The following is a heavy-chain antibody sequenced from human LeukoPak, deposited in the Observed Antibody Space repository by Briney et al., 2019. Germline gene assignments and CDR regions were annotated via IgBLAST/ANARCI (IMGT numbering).Heavy chain of an antibody. CDR2: IYSGGST. D-gene: IGHD6-19*01. Sequence: PGGSLRLSCAASGFTVSSNYMSWVRQAPGKGLEWVSVIYSGGSTYYADSVKGRFTISRDNAKNTLYLQMNSLRAEDTAVYYCARRSSGWYGGQDYWGQGTLVTVSS. V-gene: IGHV3-53*01. CDR3: ARRSSGWYGGQDY. CDR1: GFTVSSNY. J-gene: IGHJ4*02.